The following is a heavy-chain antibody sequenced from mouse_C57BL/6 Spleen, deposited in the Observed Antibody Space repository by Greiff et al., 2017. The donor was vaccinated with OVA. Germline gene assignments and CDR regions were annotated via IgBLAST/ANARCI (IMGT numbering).Heavy chain of an antibody. D-gene: IGHD1-1*01. Sequence: VQLQQPGAELVRPGSSVKLSCKASGYTFTSYWMHWVKQRPIQGLEWIGNIDPSDSETHYNQKFKDKATLTVDKSSSTAYMQLSSLTSEDSAVYYGARERITTVVARGYFDVWGTGTTVTVSS. J-gene: IGHJ1*03. CDR1: GYTFTSYW. V-gene: IGHV1-52*01. CDR3: ARERITTVVARGYFDV. CDR2: IDPSDSET.